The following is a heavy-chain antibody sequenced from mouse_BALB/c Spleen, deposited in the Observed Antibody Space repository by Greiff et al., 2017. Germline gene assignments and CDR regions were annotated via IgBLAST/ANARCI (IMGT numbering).Heavy chain of an antibody. D-gene: IGHD4-1*01. J-gene: IGHJ2*01. CDR2: ISSGSSTI. CDR3: ARDWDERDFDY. Sequence: EVKVVESGGGLVQPGGSRKLSCAASGFTFSSFGMHWVRQAPEKGLEWVAYISSGSSTIYYADTVKGRFTISRDNPKNTLFLQMTSLRSEDTAMYYCARDWDERDFDYWGQGTTLTVSS. V-gene: IGHV5-17*02. CDR1: GFTFSSFG.